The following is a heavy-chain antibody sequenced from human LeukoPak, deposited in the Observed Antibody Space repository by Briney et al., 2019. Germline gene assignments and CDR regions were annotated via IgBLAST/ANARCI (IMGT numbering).Heavy chain of an antibody. D-gene: IGHD3-10*01. CDR1: GGSISSGGYY. J-gene: IGHJ4*02. CDR2: IYYSGST. Sequence: PSETLSLTCTVSGGSISSGGYYWSWIRQHPGKGLEWIGYIYYSGSTYYNPSLKSRVTISVDTSKNQFSLKLSSVTAADTAVYYCATGRGFGELLSSECFDYWGQGTLVTVSS. V-gene: IGHV4-31*03. CDR3: ATGRGFGELLSSECFDY.